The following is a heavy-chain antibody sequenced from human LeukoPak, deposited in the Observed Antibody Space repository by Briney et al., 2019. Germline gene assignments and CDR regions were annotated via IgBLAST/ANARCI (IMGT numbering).Heavy chain of an antibody. CDR1: GGSFSGYY. CDR3: ARGRGFGELFTY. D-gene: IGHD3-10*01. Sequence: PSETLSLNCAVYGGSFSGYYWSWIRQPPGKGLEWIGEINHSGSTNYNPSLRSRVTISVDTSKNQFSLKLSSVTAADTAVYYCARGRGFGELFTYWGQGTLVTVSS. V-gene: IGHV4-34*01. J-gene: IGHJ4*02. CDR2: INHSGST.